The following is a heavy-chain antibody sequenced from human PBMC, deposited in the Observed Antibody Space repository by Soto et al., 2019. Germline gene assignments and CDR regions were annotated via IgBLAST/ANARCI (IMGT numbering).Heavy chain of an antibody. J-gene: IGHJ4*02. CDR2: VKSRGNGGTT. CDR3: TLNCFDH. V-gene: IGHV3-15*07. CDR1: GFSFKDAW. Sequence: EVQLVESGGGLVKPGGSLRLSCAASGFSFKDAWMNWVRQAPGKGLEWVGRVKSRGNGGTTDYAAPVKGRFTISRDDSKNTLDLQMNSLKIEDTAVYYCTLNCFDHWGQGTLVTVSS.